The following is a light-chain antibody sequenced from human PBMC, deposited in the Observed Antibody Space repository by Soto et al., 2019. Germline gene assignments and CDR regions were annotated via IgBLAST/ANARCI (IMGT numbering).Light chain of an antibody. J-gene: IGLJ1*01. CDR1: SSDVGNNF. CDR3: CSYGVTYSYV. Sequence: QSALTQPRSVSGSPGQSVTISCTGISSDVGNNFVSWYQQHPGKAPKLIIYDVSKRPSGVPDRFSGSKSGNTASLTLSGLQAEDEAYYYCCSYGVTYSYVFGTGTKVTVL. V-gene: IGLV2-11*01. CDR2: DVS.